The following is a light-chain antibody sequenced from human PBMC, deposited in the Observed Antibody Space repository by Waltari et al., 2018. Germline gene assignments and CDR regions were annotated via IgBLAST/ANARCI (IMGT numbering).Light chain of an antibody. V-gene: IGKV4-1*01. CDR1: QSVLYSSNNKNY. J-gene: IGKJ4*01. Sequence: DIVMTQSPDSLAVSLGESTTINCKSSQSVLYSSNNKNYLAWYQQKPGQPPNLLIYWASTRESGVPDRFSGSGSGTDFTLTISSLQAEDVAVYYCQQYYTAPLTFGGGTKVEIK. CDR2: WAS. CDR3: QQYYTAPLT.